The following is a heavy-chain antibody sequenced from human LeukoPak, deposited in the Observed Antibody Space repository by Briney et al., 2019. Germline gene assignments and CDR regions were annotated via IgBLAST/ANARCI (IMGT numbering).Heavy chain of an antibody. V-gene: IGHV1-46*01. CDR2: INPSGGST. Sequence: ASVKVSCTASGYTFTSYGISWVRQAPGQGLEWMGIINPSGGSTSYAQKFQGRVTMTRDTSTSTVYMELSSLRSEDTAVYYCARDIVEAIFGVVRWFDPWGQGTLVTVSS. CDR3: ARDIVEAIFGVVRWFDP. CDR1: GYTFTSYG. D-gene: IGHD3-3*01. J-gene: IGHJ5*02.